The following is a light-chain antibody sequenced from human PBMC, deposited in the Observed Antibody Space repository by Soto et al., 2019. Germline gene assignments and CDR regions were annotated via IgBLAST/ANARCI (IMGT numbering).Light chain of an antibody. CDR2: AVS. Sequence: QSVLPQPASVSESPGRTITLKCSGTSSYFGGYNLVECHRQFTGKSPKLMIWAVSDRAAGGSDRFSGSKSGIRASLTISGLQTEDEADYYCISYTDGQSYLFGTGTKVAVL. CDR1: SSYFGGYNL. V-gene: IGLV2-14*03. J-gene: IGLJ1*01. CDR3: ISYTDGQSYL.